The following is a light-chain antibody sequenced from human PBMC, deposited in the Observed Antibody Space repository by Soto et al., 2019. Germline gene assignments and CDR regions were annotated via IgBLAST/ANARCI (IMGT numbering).Light chain of an antibody. Sequence: DIQMTQSPSTLSASVVDRVTITCRASQSISSWSAWYQQKPGKAPKLLIYDASSLESGVPSRFSGSGSGTEFTLTISSLKPDDFATYYCQQYQSYSRTFGQGTKVDIK. CDR1: QSISSW. CDR2: DAS. J-gene: IGKJ1*01. CDR3: QQYQSYSRT. V-gene: IGKV1-5*01.